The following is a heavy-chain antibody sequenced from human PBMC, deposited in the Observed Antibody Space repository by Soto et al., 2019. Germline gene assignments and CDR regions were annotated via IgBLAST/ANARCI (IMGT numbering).Heavy chain of an antibody. CDR3: ARAGAFPADFDY. V-gene: IGHV1-3*05. D-gene: IGHD3-3*02. J-gene: IGHJ4*02. CDR1: GYTFTGYA. Sequence: QVQLVQSGAEEKKPGASVKVSCKASGYTFTGYAMHWVRQAPGQRLEWMGWINAGNGNTKYSQKFQGRVTITRDTSASTAYMELSSLRYEDTAVYYCARAGAFPADFDYWGQGTLVTVSS. CDR2: INAGNGNT.